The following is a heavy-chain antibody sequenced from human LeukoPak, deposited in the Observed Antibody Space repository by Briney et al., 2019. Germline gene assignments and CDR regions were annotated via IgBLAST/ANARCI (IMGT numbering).Heavy chain of an antibody. D-gene: IGHD7-27*01. J-gene: IGHJ4*02. CDR3: ARDLGITY. CDR1: GFTFSSYA. Sequence: GGSLRLSCEASGFTFSSYAMSWVRQAPGKGLEWVSVIYTGGSTYYADSVKGRFTISRDNSKNTLYLQMNSLRAEDTAVYYCARDLGITYWGQGTLVTVSS. CDR2: IYTGGST. V-gene: IGHV3-66*01.